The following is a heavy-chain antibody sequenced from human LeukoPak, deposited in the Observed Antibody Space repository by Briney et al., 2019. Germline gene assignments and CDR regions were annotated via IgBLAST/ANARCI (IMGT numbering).Heavy chain of an antibody. V-gene: IGHV1-24*01. CDR2: FDPEDGET. CDR1: GYTLTELS. Sequence: GASVKVSCKVSGYTLTELSMHWVRQAPGKGLEWMGGFDPEDGETIYAQKFQGRVTMTEDTSTDTAYMELSSLRSEDTAVYYCATDLILTGYCIRPAAFDIWGQGTMVTVSS. CDR3: ATDLILTGYCIRPAAFDI. D-gene: IGHD3-9*01. J-gene: IGHJ3*02.